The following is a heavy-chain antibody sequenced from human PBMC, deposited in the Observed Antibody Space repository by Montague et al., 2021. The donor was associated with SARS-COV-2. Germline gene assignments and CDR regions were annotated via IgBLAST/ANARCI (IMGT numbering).Heavy chain of an antibody. V-gene: IGHV4-34*01. CDR3: ARGGGCSGGSCYSVWDPYYYYGMDV. CDR1: GGSFSGYY. CDR2: INHSGST. D-gene: IGHD2-15*01. Sequence: SETLSLTCAVYGGSFSGYYWSWIRQPPGKGLEWIGEINHSGSTNYNPSLRSRVTISVDTSKNQFSLKLSSVTAADTAVYYCARGGGCSGGSCYSVWDPYYYYGMDVWGQGTTVTVSS. J-gene: IGHJ6*02.